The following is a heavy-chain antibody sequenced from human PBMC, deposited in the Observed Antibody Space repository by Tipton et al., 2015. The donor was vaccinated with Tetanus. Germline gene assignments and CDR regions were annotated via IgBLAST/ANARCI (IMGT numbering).Heavy chain of an antibody. V-gene: IGHV1-2*02. CDR2: IDPNSGGT. CDR3: ARDRGDYIYYGMDV. Sequence: QLVQSGAEVKKPGASVKVSCKASGYTFTGYYIYWVRQAPGQGLEWMGWIDPNSGGTVYAQKLQGRVTMTRDTSISTAYMGLRSLRSDDTAVYYCARDRGDYIYYGMDVWGPGTTVTVS. CDR1: GYTFTGYY. J-gene: IGHJ6*02. D-gene: IGHD3-22*01.